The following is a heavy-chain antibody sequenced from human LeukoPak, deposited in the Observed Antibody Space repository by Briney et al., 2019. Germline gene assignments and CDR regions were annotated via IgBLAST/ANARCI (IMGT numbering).Heavy chain of an antibody. D-gene: IGHD2-15*01. J-gene: IGHJ4*02. CDR3: VVGGSPGY. CDR2: ISTDGYTT. V-gene: IGHV3-74*01. Sequence: PGGSLRLSCAASGLAFSAYKMHWVRQAPRKGLVWVSRISTDGYTTAYADFVQGRFTASRDNTKNTWSLEMNSLRAEDTAVYYCVVGGSPGYWGQGTLVTVSS. CDR1: GLAFSAYK.